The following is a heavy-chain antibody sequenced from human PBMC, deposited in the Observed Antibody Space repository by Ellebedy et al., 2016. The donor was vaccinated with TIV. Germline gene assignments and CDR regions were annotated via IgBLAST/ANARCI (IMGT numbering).Heavy chain of an antibody. CDR2: IYYSGST. Sequence: SETLSLXXAVYGGSFSGYYWSWIRQPPGKGLEWIGYIYYSGSTNYNPSLKSRVTISVDTSKNQFSLKLSSVTAADTAVYYCARGQGFYDFWSGYFRVNWFDPWGQGTLVTVSS. J-gene: IGHJ5*02. V-gene: IGHV4-59*13. CDR1: GGSFSGYY. CDR3: ARGQGFYDFWSGYFRVNWFDP. D-gene: IGHD3-3*01.